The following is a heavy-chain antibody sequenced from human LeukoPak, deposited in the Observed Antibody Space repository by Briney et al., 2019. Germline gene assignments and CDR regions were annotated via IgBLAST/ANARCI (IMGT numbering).Heavy chain of an antibody. V-gene: IGHV3-48*04. CDR1: GLTLSNYN. CDR3: ARVGDDYYDSSGYYIDY. D-gene: IGHD3-22*01. CDR2: ISVGSDAT. Sequence: GVLRLSCAASGLTLSNYNMNWVRQAPGKGPEWISYISVGSDATYYADAVRGRFTISRDTAKNSLILQMNSLRAEDTAVYYCARVGDDYYDSSGYYIDYWGQGTLVTVSS. J-gene: IGHJ4*02.